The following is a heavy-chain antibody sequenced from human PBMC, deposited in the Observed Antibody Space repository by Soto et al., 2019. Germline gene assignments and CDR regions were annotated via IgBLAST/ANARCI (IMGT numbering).Heavy chain of an antibody. Sequence: SVKVSCKASGCTFSSYAISWVRQAPGQVLEWMGGIIPIFGTANYAQKFQGRVTITADESTSTAYMELSSLRSEDTAVYYCARDRLVPAAMGNYYYYGMDVWGQGTTVTVSS. CDR2: IIPIFGTA. CDR1: GCTFSSYA. V-gene: IGHV1-69*13. J-gene: IGHJ6*02. CDR3: ARDRLVPAAMGNYYYYGMDV. D-gene: IGHD2-2*01.